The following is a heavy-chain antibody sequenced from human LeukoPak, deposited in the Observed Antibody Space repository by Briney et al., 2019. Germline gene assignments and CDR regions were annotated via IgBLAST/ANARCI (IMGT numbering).Heavy chain of an antibody. CDR2: IYYSGST. Sequence: PSETLSLTCTVSGGSISSYYWSWIRQPPGKGLEWIGYIYYSGSTNYNPSLKSRVTISVDTSKNQFSLKLSSVTAADTAVYYCARDCSSTTCQLLLPYYYGMDVWGQGTTVTVSS. V-gene: IGHV4-59*01. D-gene: IGHD2-2*01. J-gene: IGHJ6*02. CDR3: ARDCSSTTCQLLLPYYYGMDV. CDR1: GGSISSYY.